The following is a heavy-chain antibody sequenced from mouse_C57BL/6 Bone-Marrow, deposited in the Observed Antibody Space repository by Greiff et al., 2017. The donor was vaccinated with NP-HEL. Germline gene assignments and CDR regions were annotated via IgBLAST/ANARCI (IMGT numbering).Heavy chain of an antibody. V-gene: IGHV1-26*01. J-gene: IGHJ4*01. CDR2: INPNNGGT. D-gene: IGHD2-10*02. Sequence: EVQLQQSGPELVKPGASVKISCKASGYTSTDYYMNWVKQSHGKSLEWIGDINPNNGGTSYNQKFKGKATLTVDKSSSTAYMELRCLTSEDSAVYYCARTPPYAYYAMDYWGQGTSVTVSS. CDR1: GYTSTDYY. CDR3: ARTPPYAYYAMDY.